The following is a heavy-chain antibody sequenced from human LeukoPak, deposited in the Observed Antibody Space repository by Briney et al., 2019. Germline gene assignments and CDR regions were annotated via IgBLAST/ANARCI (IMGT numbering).Heavy chain of an antibody. J-gene: IGHJ3*02. CDR1: GGSISSGGYY. V-gene: IGHV4-30-2*01. Sequence: SQTLSLTCTVSGGSISSGGYYWSWIRQPPGKGLERIGYIYHSGSTYYNPSLKSRVTISVDRSKNQFSLKLSSVTAADTAVYYCASGRTIFGVVIGDAFDIWSQGTMVTVSS. CDR3: ASGRTIFGVVIGDAFDI. CDR2: IYHSGST. D-gene: IGHD3-3*01.